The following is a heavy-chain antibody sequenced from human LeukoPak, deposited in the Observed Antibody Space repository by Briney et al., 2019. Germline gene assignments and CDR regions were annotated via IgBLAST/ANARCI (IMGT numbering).Heavy chain of an antibody. V-gene: IGHV4-39*07. CDR2: IYYSGST. Sequence: PSETLSLTCTVSGGSISSSSYYWGWIRQPPGKGLEWIGSIYYSGSTYYNPSLKSRVTISVDTSKNQFSLKLSSVTAADTAVYYCAREQWLVQVYWGQGTLVTVSS. CDR3: AREQWLVQVY. J-gene: IGHJ4*02. D-gene: IGHD6-19*01. CDR1: GGSISSSSYY.